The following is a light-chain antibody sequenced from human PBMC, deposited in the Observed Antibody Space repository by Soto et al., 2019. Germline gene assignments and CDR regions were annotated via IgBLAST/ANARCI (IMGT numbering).Light chain of an antibody. CDR2: EVS. V-gene: IGLV2-14*01. CDR1: SSDVGGYKY. CDR3: SSYRSIGSLV. J-gene: IGLJ1*01. Sequence: QSALTQPASGSGSPGQSITISCTGTSSDVGGYKYVSWYQQHPGKAPKVMIYEVSNRPSGVSNRFSGSKSGNTASLTISGLQAEDEGDYYCSSYRSIGSLVFGTGTKLTVL.